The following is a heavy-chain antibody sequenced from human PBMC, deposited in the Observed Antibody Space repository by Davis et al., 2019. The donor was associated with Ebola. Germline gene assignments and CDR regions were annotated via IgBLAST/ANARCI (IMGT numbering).Heavy chain of an antibody. D-gene: IGHD1-14*01. CDR2: IYYSGST. J-gene: IGHJ4*02. V-gene: IGHV4-59*12. CDR1: GGSISSYY. CDR3: ARDTWAEGILDY. Sequence: SETLSLTCTVSGGSISSYYWSWIRQPPGKGLEWIGYIYYSGSTNYNPSLKSRVTISVDKSKNQFSLKLSSVTAADTAVYYCARDTWAEGILDYWGQGTLVTVSS.